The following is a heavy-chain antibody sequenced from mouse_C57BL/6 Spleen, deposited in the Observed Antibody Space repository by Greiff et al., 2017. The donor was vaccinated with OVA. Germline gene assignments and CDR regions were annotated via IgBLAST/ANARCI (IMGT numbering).Heavy chain of an antibody. J-gene: IGHJ4*01. V-gene: IGHV1-59*01. Sequence: QVQLQQPGAELVRPGTSVKLSCKASGYTFTSYWMHWVKQRPGQGLEWIGVIDPSDSYTNYNQKFKGKATLTVDTSSSTAYMQLSSLTSEDSAVYYCARPLYDYDGEYYAMDYWGQGTSVTVSS. CDR2: IDPSDSYT. CDR1: GYTFTSYW. CDR3: ARPLYDYDGEYYAMDY. D-gene: IGHD2-4*01.